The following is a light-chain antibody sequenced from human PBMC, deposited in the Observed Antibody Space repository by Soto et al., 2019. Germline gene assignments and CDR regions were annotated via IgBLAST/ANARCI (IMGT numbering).Light chain of an antibody. CDR2: DNN. V-gene: IGLV1-51*01. J-gene: IGLJ2*01. Sequence: QAVVTQPPSVSAAPGQKVTTSCSGSSSNIGNNYVSWYQQLPGTAPKLLIYDNNKRPSGIPDRFSGSKSGTSATLGITGLQTGDEADYYCGTWDSSLSAKVFGGGTKLTVL. CDR3: GTWDSSLSAKV. CDR1: SSNIGNNY.